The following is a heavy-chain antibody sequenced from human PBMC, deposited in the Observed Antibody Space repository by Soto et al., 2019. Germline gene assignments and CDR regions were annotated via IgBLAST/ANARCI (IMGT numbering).Heavy chain of an antibody. CDR2: THHSGRT. J-gene: IGHJ4*02. Sequence: QVQLRESGPGLVKPSGTLSLTCIVSGGSMSSSNWWNWVRQPPGKGLEWIGATHHSGRTNYNPSLKSRVIISVDESKNHVSLKLSSVTAADTAVYYFARSEATALDYWGQGTLVTVSS. CDR3: ARSEATALDY. CDR1: GGSMSSSNW. V-gene: IGHV4-4*02. D-gene: IGHD1-26*01.